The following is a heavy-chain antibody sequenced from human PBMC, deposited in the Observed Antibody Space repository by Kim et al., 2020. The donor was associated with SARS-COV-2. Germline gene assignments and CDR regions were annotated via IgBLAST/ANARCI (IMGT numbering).Heavy chain of an antibody. J-gene: IGHJ4*02. Sequence: GGSLRLSCAASGFTFSSYAMHWVRQAPGKGLEWVAVISYDGSNKYYADSVKGRFTISRDNSKNTLYLQMNSLRAEDTAVYYCARDLESGDYLGYYFDYWGQGTLVTVSS. V-gene: IGHV3-30-3*01. D-gene: IGHD4-17*01. CDR1: GFTFSSYA. CDR2: ISYDGSNK. CDR3: ARDLESGDYLGYYFDY.